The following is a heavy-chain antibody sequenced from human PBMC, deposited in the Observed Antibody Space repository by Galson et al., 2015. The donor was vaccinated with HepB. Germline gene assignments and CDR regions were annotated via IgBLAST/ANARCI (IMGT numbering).Heavy chain of an antibody. Sequence: SLRLSCAASGFTFSSYSMNWVRQAPGKGLEWVSYISSSTSTISYADSVKGRFTISRDNAKNSLYLQMNSLRAEDTAVYFCARGLQLSTSYYYYGMDVWGQGTTVTVSS. J-gene: IGHJ6*02. CDR3: ARGLQLSTSYYYYGMDV. CDR2: ISSSTSTI. V-gene: IGHV3-48*04. D-gene: IGHD2-2*01. CDR1: GFTFSSYS.